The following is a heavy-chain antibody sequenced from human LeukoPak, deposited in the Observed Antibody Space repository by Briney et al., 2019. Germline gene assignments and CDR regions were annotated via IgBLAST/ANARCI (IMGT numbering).Heavy chain of an antibody. CDR3: AREILVPGVNLVNWFDS. CDR2: ISGGGAT. V-gene: IGHV4-4*07. Sequence: PSETLSLTCTVSGGSIIDYYWNWIRQSAGKGLEYIGRISGGGATSYNPSLQSRITMSVDTSKNQFSLHLTSVTAADTVIYYCAREILVPGVNLVNWFDSWGQGFLVTVSS. D-gene: IGHD3-10*01. J-gene: IGHJ5*01. CDR1: GGSIIDYY.